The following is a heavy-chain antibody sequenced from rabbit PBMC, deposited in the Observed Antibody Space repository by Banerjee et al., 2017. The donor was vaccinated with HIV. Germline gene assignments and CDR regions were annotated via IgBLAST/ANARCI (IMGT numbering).Heavy chain of an antibody. J-gene: IGHJ4*01. Sequence: QEQLVESGGGLVQPEGSLALTCKASGFTISSSYFMCWVRQAPGKGLELIACILTVSGSTWYVSWAKGRFTISRSTSLNTVTLQMTSLTAADTATYFCARIDPRYYTSGWDYFNLWGPGTLVTVS. D-gene: IGHD4-1*01. CDR1: GFTISSSYF. V-gene: IGHV1S43*01. CDR3: ARIDPRYYTSGWDYFNL. CDR2: ILTVSGST.